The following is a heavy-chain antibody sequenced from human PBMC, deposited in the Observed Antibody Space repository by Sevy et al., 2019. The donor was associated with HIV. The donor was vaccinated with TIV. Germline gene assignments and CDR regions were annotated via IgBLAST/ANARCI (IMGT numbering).Heavy chain of an antibody. Sequence: ASVKVSCKVSGYTLTELSMHWVRQAPGKGLEWMGGFDPEDGETIYAQKFQGRVTMTEDTSTDTAYMELSSLRSEDTAVYYCATAPPLTIFGVVTCGLWLAFDIWGQGTMVTVSS. CDR1: GYTLTELS. CDR2: FDPEDGET. J-gene: IGHJ3*02. D-gene: IGHD3-3*01. CDR3: ATAPPLTIFGVVTCGLWLAFDI. V-gene: IGHV1-24*01.